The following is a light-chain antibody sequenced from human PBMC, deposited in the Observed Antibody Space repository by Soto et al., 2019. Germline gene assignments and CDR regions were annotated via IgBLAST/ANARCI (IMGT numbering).Light chain of an antibody. CDR1: QSISDT. J-gene: IGKJ5*01. V-gene: IGKV3D-15*01. CDR2: GAS. CDR3: QQYNNWRPIT. Sequence: EIVMTQSPATLSVSPGGRATLSCRASQSISDTLAWYQQKPGQGPRLLIYGASTRATGIPARFSGSGSGTEFTLTISSLQSEDFAVYYCQQYNNWRPITFGQGTRLEIK.